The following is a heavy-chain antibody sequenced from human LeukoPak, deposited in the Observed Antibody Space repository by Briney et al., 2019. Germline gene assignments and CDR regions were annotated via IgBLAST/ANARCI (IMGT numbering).Heavy chain of an antibody. Sequence: PSETLSLTCTVSGGSISSSSYYWGWIRQPPGKGLEWIGSIYYSGSTYYNPFLKSRATISVYTSKNQFSLKLSSVTAADTAVYYCASHYYDSSGYYLDRNAFDIWGQGTMVTVSS. CDR3: ASHYYDSSGYYLDRNAFDI. V-gene: IGHV4-39*01. CDR2: IYYSGST. D-gene: IGHD3-22*01. CDR1: GGSISSSSYY. J-gene: IGHJ3*02.